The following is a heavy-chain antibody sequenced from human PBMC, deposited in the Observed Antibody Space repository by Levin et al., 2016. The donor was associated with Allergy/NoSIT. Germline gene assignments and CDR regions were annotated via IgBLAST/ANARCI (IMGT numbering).Heavy chain of an antibody. D-gene: IGHD1-26*01. Sequence: GESLKISCAASVFTFSSYAMSWVRQAPGKGLEWVSAISGSGGSTYYADSVKGRFTISRDNSKNTLYLQMNSLRAEDTAVYYCAKGEGEGWWELSYFDYWGQGTLVTVSS. J-gene: IGHJ4*02. V-gene: IGHV3-23*01. CDR3: AKGEGEGWWELSYFDY. CDR2: ISGSGGST. CDR1: VFTFSSYA.